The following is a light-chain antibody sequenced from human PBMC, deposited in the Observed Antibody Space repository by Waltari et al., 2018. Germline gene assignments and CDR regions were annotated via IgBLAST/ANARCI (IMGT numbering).Light chain of an antibody. CDR1: SSDVGSHNL. CDR3: CSDAGGTASIL. V-gene: IGLV2-23*01. Sequence: QSALTQPASVSGSPGQSITISCTGTSSDVGSHNLVSWYQPHPGEAPKRMIDGDTKGPSGVSNRFSGSKSGNTASLTISGLQAEYEADYYCCSDAGGTASILLGGGTKLTVL. CDR2: GDT. J-gene: IGLJ2*01.